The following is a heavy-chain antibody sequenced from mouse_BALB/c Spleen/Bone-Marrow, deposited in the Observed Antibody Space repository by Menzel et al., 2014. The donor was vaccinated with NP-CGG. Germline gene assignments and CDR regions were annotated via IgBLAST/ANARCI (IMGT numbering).Heavy chain of an antibody. CDR3: ARDGFYGSHYYAMDY. CDR1: GFSLTSYG. D-gene: IGHD1-1*02. J-gene: IGHJ4*01. CDR2: IWAGGST. V-gene: IGHV2-9*02. Sequence: VKLQESGPGLVAPSQSLSITCTVSGFSLTSYGVHWVRQPPGKGLEWLGVIWAGGSTNYNSAHMSRLSISKDNSKSQVFLKMNSLQTDDTAMYYCARDGFYGSHYYAMDYWGQGTSVTVSS.